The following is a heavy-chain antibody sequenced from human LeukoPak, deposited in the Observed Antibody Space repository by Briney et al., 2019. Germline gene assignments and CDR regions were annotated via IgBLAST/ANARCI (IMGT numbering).Heavy chain of an antibody. Sequence: PSETLSLTCTVSGGSISSYYWSWIRQPPGKRLELIGHIYYSGSTNYNPFLKSRVTISVDTSKNQFSLKLSSVTAADTAVYYCASRSSIWSGYQDTLYYFDSWGQGTLVTVSS. CDR2: IYYSGST. V-gene: IGHV4-59*01. D-gene: IGHD3-3*01. CDR1: GGSISSYY. J-gene: IGHJ4*02. CDR3: ASRSSIWSGYQDTLYYFDS.